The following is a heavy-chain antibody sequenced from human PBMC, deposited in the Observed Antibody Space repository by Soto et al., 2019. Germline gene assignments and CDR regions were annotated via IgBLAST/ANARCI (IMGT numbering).Heavy chain of an antibody. CDR2: FDPEDGET. V-gene: IGHV1-24*01. J-gene: IGHJ5*02. CDR1: GYTLTELS. Sequence: ASVKVSCKVSGYTLTELSMHWVRQAPGKGLGWMGGFDPEDGETIYAQKFQGRVTMTADTSTDTAYMELSSLRSEDTAVYYCAPALPPAPLGVITPWKCFDPWGQGTRVTVSS. D-gene: IGHD2-21*01. CDR3: APALPPAPLGVITPWKCFDP.